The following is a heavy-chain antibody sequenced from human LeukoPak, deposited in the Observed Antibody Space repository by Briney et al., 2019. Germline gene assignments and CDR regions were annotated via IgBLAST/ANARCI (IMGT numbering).Heavy chain of an antibody. Sequence: ASVNVSCKASRYTLTVYYMHWVRQPPGQGREGVGWIHPNSGRTNYTQKFQGRLTMTRHTSISTPYIAVSRQRANHAPVCFCATSRDYYDSSGYFLEFDYWGQGTLVTVSS. CDR3: ATSRDYYDSSGYFLEFDY. CDR1: RYTLTVYY. V-gene: IGHV1-2*02. CDR2: IHPNSGRT. J-gene: IGHJ4*02. D-gene: IGHD3-22*01.